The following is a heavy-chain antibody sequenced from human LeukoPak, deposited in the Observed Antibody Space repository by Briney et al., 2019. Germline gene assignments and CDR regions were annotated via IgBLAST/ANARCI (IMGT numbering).Heavy chain of an antibody. D-gene: IGHD6-19*01. CDR1: GFTFSSYG. Sequence: GRSLRLSCAASGFTFSSYGMHWVRQAPGKGLEWVAIISSDGSNKYYADSVKGRFTISRDNAKNTLYLQMNSLRAEDTAVYYCTRGGAVAGDYWGQGTLVTVSS. CDR2: ISSDGSNK. V-gene: IGHV3-30*03. CDR3: TRGGAVAGDY. J-gene: IGHJ4*02.